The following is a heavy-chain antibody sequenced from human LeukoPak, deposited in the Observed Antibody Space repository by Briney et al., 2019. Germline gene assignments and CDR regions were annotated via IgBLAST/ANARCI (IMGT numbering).Heavy chain of an antibody. Sequence: SETLSLTCTVSGGSISSYYWSWIRQPPGKGLEWIGYIYYSRSTNYNPSLKSRVTISVDTSKNQFSLKLSSVTAADTAVYYCARDQAGPYSSGWHYFDYWGQGTLVTVSS. CDR3: ARDQAGPYSSGWHYFDY. CDR2: IYYSRST. CDR1: GGSISSYY. V-gene: IGHV4-59*01. D-gene: IGHD6-19*01. J-gene: IGHJ4*02.